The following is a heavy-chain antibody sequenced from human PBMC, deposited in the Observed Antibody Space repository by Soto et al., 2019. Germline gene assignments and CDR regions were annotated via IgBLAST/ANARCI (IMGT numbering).Heavy chain of an antibody. CDR2: ISYDGSSK. CDR3: AKEGRAYYYYMDV. V-gene: IGHV3-30*18. Sequence: GGSLRLSCAASGFTFSSYGMHWVRQAPGKGLEWVAVISYDGSSKYYADSVKGRFTISRDNSKNTLYLQMNSLRAEDTAVYYCAKEGRAYYYYMDVWGKGTTVTVSS. CDR1: GFTFSSYG. J-gene: IGHJ6*03.